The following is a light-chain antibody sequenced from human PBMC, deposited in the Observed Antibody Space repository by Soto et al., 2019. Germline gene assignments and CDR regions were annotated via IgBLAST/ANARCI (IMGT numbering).Light chain of an antibody. Sequence: QSALTQPASVSGSPGQSITISCTGTSSDVGGYNYVSWYQQNPGKAPKLMIYEVSNRPSGVSNRFSGSKSGNTASLTISGLQAEDEADYYCTSYRSTSTRYVFGTGTKVTV. CDR1: SSDVGGYNY. J-gene: IGLJ1*01. CDR2: EVS. CDR3: TSYRSTSTRYV. V-gene: IGLV2-14*01.